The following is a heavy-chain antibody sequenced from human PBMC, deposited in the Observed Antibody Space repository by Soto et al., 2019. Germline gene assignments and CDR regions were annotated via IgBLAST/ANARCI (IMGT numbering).Heavy chain of an antibody. CDR2: IGTAGDT. J-gene: IGHJ6*02. Sequence: GGSLRLSCAASGFTFSSYDMHWVRQATGKVLEWVSAIGTAGDTYYPGSVKGRFTISRENAKNYLYLQMNSLRAGGTAVYYCARYRLDSNYESGIYYYGMDDWGQGTMVTVSS. D-gene: IGHD4-4*01. CDR1: GFTFSSYD. V-gene: IGHV3-13*01. CDR3: ARYRLDSNYESGIYYYGMDD.